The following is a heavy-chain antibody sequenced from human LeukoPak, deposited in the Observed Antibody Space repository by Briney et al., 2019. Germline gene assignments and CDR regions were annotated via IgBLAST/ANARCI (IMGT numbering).Heavy chain of an antibody. V-gene: IGHV4-34*01. CDR3: ARGARWFGRYGMDV. J-gene: IGHJ6*02. CDR2: INHSGST. D-gene: IGHD3-10*01. Sequence: SETLSLTCAVYGGSFSGYYWSWIRQPPGKGLEWIGEINHSGSTNYNPSLKSRVTISVDTSKNRFSLKLSSVTAADTAVYYCARGARWFGRYGMDVWGQGTTVTVSS. CDR1: GGSFSGYY.